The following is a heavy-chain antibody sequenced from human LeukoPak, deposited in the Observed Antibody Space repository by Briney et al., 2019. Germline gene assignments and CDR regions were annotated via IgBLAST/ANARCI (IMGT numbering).Heavy chain of an antibody. J-gene: IGHJ4*02. CDR1: GFTFSNAW. CDR3: ARGNYYGSGSYEY. Sequence: GGSLRLSCAASGFTFSNAWMSWVRQAPGKGLEWVGRIKSKTDGGTTDYAAPVKGRFTISRDDSKNTLYLQMNSLRAEDTAVYYCARGNYYGSGSYEYWGQGTLVTVSS. D-gene: IGHD3-10*01. V-gene: IGHV3-15*01. CDR2: IKSKTDGGTT.